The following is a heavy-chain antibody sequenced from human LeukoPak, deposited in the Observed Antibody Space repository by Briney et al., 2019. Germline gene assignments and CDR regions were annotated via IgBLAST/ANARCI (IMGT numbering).Heavy chain of an antibody. Sequence: GASVKVSCKASGYTFTSYDINRVRQATGQGLEWMGWMNPNSGNTGYAQKFQGRVTMTRNTSISTAYMELSSLRSEDTAVYYCARLYYDILTGYSVDAFDIWGQGTMVTVSS. V-gene: IGHV1-8*01. CDR3: ARLYYDILTGYSVDAFDI. CDR1: GYTFTSYD. CDR2: MNPNSGNT. D-gene: IGHD3-9*01. J-gene: IGHJ3*02.